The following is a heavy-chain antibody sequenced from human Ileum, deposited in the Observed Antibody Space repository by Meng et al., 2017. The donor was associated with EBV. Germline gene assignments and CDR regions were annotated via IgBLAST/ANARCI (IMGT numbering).Heavy chain of an antibody. Sequence: QGRLGMFWAEVKKPGDSVKVSCKASGYTFTNYDISCVRQATGQGLEWMGWMNPKTGTAHYAQKFQGRVSMTRDTSITTAYMELSSLTSEDTAVYYCVRTLERGDYWGQGTLVTVSS. D-gene: IGHD5-24*01. CDR1: GYTFTNYD. CDR3: VRTLERGDY. CDR2: MNPKTGTA. V-gene: IGHV1-8*01. J-gene: IGHJ4*02.